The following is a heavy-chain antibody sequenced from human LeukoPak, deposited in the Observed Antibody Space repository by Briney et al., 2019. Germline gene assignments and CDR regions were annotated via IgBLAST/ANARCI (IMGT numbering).Heavy chain of an antibody. J-gene: IGHJ4*02. CDR1: GFTFSTYS. Sequence: GGSLRLSCAASGFTFSTYSMNWVGQAPGKGLEWASSISSSGDFIYYADSVKGRFTISRDNAENSLYLQMNSLRAEDTAVYYCARVRGAISYSDYWGQGTLVTVSS. D-gene: IGHD3-3*01. CDR3: ARVRGAISYSDY. V-gene: IGHV3-21*01. CDR2: ISSSGDFI.